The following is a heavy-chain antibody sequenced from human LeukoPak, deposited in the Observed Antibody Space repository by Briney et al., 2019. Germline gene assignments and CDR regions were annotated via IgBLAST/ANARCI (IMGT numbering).Heavy chain of an antibody. CDR2: INHSGST. D-gene: IGHD2-2*02. J-gene: IGHJ4*02. CDR3: ARKETTLCSSTSCYTSQWYFDY. Sequence: PSETLSLTCTVSGGSISSSSYYWSWIRQPPGKGLEWIGEINHSGSTNYNPSLKSRVTISVDTSKNQFSLKLSSVTAADTAVYYCARKETTLCSSTSCYTSQWYFDYWGQGTLVTVSS. V-gene: IGHV4-39*07. CDR1: GGSISSSSYY.